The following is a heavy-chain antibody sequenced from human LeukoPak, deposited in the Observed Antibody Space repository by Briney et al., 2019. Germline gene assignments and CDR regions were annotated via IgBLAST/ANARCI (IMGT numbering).Heavy chain of an antibody. CDR2: ISYDGSNK. J-gene: IGHJ4*02. CDR3: AKGLSSSGELLDY. CDR1: GFTFSSYG. D-gene: IGHD1-26*01. Sequence: GGSLRLSCAASGFTFSSYGMHWARQAPGKGLEWVAVISYDGSNKYYADSVKGRFTISRDNSKNTLYLQMNSLRAEDTAVYYCAKGLSSSGELLDYWGQGTLVTVSS. V-gene: IGHV3-30*18.